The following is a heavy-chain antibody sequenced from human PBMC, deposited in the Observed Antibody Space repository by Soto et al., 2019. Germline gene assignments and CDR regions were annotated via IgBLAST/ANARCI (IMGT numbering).Heavy chain of an antibody. J-gene: IGHJ4*02. Sequence: SETLSLTCAVQRGSFNDYYWGWIRQPPGKGLEWIGEINHSGSTTYNPSLMSRVTISVDTSKNQFSLKLSSVTAADTAVYYCASSGRYCSSTSCYSNWGQGTLVTVSS. V-gene: IGHV4-34*01. D-gene: IGHD2-2*01. CDR1: RGSFNDYY. CDR2: INHSGST. CDR3: ASSGRYCSSTSCYSN.